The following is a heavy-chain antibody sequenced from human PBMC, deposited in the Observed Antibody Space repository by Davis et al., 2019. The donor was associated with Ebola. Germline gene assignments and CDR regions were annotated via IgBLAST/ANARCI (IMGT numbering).Heavy chain of an antibody. CDR1: GGTFSSYA. J-gene: IGHJ4*02. D-gene: IGHD3-16*02. CDR2: IIPIFGTA. Sequence: AASVKVSCKASGGTFSSYAISWVRQAPGQGLEWMGGIIPIFGTANYAQKFQGRVTITADESTSTAYMELSSLRSEDTAVYYCARGDYVWGSYRAGGDYWGQGTLVTVSS. V-gene: IGHV1-69*13. CDR3: ARGDYVWGSYRAGGDY.